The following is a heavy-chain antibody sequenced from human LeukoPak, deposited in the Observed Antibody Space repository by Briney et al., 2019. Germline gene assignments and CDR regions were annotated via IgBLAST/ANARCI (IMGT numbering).Heavy chain of an antibody. Sequence: PGGSLRLSCAASGFXFTNYAIQWVRQAPGKGPEWVAIISFDGTNKDYADYVKGRFTISRDNSENTLFLQMKSLRAEDTAVYYCTREGYYAFDIWGQGTMVTVSS. CDR1: GFXFTNYA. CDR3: TREGYYAFDI. J-gene: IGHJ3*02. CDR2: ISFDGTNK. D-gene: IGHD3-22*01. V-gene: IGHV3-30-3*01.